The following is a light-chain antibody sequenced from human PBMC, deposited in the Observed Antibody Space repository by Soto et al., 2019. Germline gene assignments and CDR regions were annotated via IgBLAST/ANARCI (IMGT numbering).Light chain of an antibody. Sequence: QSALTQPRSVSGSPGQSVIISCTGTSSDVGGYKYVSWYQQHPGKAPKLVIYDVSERPSGVPDRFSGSKSGNTASLTISGLQAEDEADYHCCQYAGSSVWVFGGGTKLTVL. CDR2: DVS. J-gene: IGLJ3*02. V-gene: IGLV2-11*01. CDR3: CQYAGSSVWV. CDR1: SSDVGGYKY.